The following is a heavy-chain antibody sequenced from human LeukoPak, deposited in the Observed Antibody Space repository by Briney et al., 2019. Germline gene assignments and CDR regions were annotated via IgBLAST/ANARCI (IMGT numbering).Heavy chain of an antibody. CDR3: XXXXXXXXXRNNWFDP. CDR2: ISTSSSYI. V-gene: IGHV3-21*01. J-gene: IGHJ5*02. CDR1: XFTFSRDS. Sequence: CAXSXFTFSRDSMNWVRQAPGKGLEWVSSISTSSSYIHYADSVKGRFTICRDKDKSSLHRQMNSLRVEEREGNFRXXXXXXXXXRNNWFDPWGQGTLVTVSS.